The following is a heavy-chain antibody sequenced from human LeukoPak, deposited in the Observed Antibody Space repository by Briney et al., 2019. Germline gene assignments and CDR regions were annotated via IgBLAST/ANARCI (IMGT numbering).Heavy chain of an antibody. CDR3: VSFYETY. Sequence: GGSLRLSCAASGSYWMHWVRQAPGQGLVWVSHINSDGSWTSYADSVKGRFTISKDNAKNTVYLQMNNLRAEDTAVYYCVSFYETYWGRGTLVTVSS. J-gene: IGHJ4*02. D-gene: IGHD2-2*01. V-gene: IGHV3-74*01. CDR2: INSDGSWT. CDR1: GSYW.